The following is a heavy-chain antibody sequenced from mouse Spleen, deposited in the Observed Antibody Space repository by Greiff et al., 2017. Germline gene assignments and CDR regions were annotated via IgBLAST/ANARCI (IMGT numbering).Heavy chain of an antibody. Sequence: VQLQQSGPELVRPGVSVKISCKGSSYTFTDYAMHWVKQSHAKSLEWIGVISTYYGNTNYNQKFKGKATMTVDKSSSTAYMELARLTSEDSAVYYCARGGEDYYYGSSYAMDYWGQGTSVTVSS. V-gene: IGHV1-67*01. CDR1: SYTFTDYA. CDR2: ISTYYGNT. CDR3: ARGGEDYYYGSSYAMDY. J-gene: IGHJ4*01. D-gene: IGHD1-1*01.